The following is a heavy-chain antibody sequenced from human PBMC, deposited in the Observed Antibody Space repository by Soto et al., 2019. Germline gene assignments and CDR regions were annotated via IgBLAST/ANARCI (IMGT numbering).Heavy chain of an antibody. CDR2: IWYDGSNK. Sequence: QVQLVESGGGVVQPGRSLRLSCAASGFTFSSYGMHWVRQAPGKGLEWVAVIWYDGSNKYYADSVKGRFTISRDNSKNTLYLQMNSLRAEDTAVYYCARQNDYYYYGMDVWGQGTTVTVSS. V-gene: IGHV3-33*01. CDR1: GFTFSSYG. CDR3: ARQNDYYYYGMDV. J-gene: IGHJ6*02.